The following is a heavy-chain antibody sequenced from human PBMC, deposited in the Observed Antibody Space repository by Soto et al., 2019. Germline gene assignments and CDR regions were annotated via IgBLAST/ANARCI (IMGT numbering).Heavy chain of an antibody. D-gene: IGHD3-16*01. CDR1: GGSFSGYY. J-gene: IGHJ4*02. V-gene: IGHV4-34*01. Sequence: KTSETLSLTCAAYGGSFSGYYWSWIRRSPGKGLEWIGEINHSGSTNYTPSLKTRVTISVDTSKNQVSLKLSSVTAADTAVYYCARTTAFVSGTYPPAHFDYWGQGTRVTVS. CDR2: INHSGST. CDR3: ARTTAFVSGTYPPAHFDY.